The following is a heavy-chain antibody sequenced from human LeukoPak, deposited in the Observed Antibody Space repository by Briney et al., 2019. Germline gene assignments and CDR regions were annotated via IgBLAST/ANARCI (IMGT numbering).Heavy chain of an antibody. V-gene: IGHV3-21*05. J-gene: IGHJ4*02. CDR3: ARDTFQPGLIDS. D-gene: IGHD2-2*01. Sequence: GGSLRLSCAASGFTFSRYAMTWVRQAPGKGLGWVSYINTDSSDIHYADSVKGRFTIPRDNARNTLYLQLSSLRAEDSAVYYCARDTFQPGLIDSWGQGTLVTVSS. CDR2: INTDSSDI. CDR1: GFTFSRYA.